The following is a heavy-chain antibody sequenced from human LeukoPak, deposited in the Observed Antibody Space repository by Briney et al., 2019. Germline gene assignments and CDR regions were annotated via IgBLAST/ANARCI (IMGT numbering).Heavy chain of an antibody. Sequence: GTSVKVSCKASGFTFTSSAVQWVRQARGQRLEWIGWIVVGSGNTNHAQKFQERVTITRDMSTSTAYMELSSLRSEDTAVYYCAARSSSTWYAFDIWGQGTMVTVSS. V-gene: IGHV1-58*01. CDR1: GFTFTSSA. J-gene: IGHJ3*02. CDR3: AARSSSTWYAFDI. CDR2: IVVGSGNT. D-gene: IGHD6-13*01.